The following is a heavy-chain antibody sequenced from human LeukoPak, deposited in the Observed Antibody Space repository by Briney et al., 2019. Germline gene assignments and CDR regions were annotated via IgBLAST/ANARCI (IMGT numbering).Heavy chain of an antibody. CDR2: VSTSGST. J-gene: IGHJ4*02. D-gene: IGHD6-19*01. Sequence: PSETLSLTCAVSGVSISSYYWTWIRQPPGKGLEWIGYVSTSGSTNYNPSLTSRVTIAVDTSKNQFSLKLNSVTAADTAVYYCARRIGWGDYYFDYWGQGTLVTVSS. CDR1: GVSISSYY. CDR3: ARRIGWGDYYFDY. V-gene: IGHV4-4*09.